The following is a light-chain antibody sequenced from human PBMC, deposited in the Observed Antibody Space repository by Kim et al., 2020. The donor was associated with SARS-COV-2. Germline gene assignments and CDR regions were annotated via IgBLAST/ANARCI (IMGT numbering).Light chain of an antibody. CDR1: QSVNSNY. J-gene: IGKJ1*01. V-gene: IGKV3-20*01. CDR3: QQHGSSRT. CDR2: DAS. Sequence: LSPGERATLSCRASQSVNSNYLAWYQQKPGQAPRLLIYDASSRATGIPDRFSGSGSGTDFTLTISRLEPEDFAVYYCQQHGSSRTFGQGTKLEI.